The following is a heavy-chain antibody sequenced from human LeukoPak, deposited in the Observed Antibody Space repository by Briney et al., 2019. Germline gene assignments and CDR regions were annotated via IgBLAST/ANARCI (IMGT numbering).Heavy chain of an antibody. V-gene: IGHV3-48*03. J-gene: IGHJ6*03. CDR3: ARAGEMRYMDA. Sequence: PGGSLGLSCAASGFTFSSYEMNWVRQAPGKGLEWVSYISSSGSTIYYADSVKGRFTISRDNARNSLFLQMNSLRVDDTAIYYCARAGEMRYMDAWGKGTAVTVSS. CDR2: ISSSGSTI. D-gene: IGHD5-24*01. CDR1: GFTFSSYE.